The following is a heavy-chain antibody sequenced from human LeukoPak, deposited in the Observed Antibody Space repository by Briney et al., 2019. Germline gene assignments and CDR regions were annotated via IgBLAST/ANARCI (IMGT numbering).Heavy chain of an antibody. CDR2: IQSDGSST. Sequence: GGSLRLSCAASGFTFSSHWMHWVRQAPGKGLVWVSRIQSDGSSTSYAGSVKGRFTISRDNAKNTLYLQMNSLRAEDTAVYYCARGYSYGYSAGAFDIWGQGTMVTVSS. V-gene: IGHV3-74*01. CDR1: GFTFSSHW. D-gene: IGHD5-18*01. CDR3: ARGYSYGYSAGAFDI. J-gene: IGHJ3*02.